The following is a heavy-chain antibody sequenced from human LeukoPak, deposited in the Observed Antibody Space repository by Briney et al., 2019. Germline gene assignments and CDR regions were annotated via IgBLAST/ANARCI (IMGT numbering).Heavy chain of an antibody. V-gene: IGHV4-59*01. CDR1: GVSISSYY. Sequence: SETLSLTCTVSGVSISSYYWSWIRQPPGKGLEWIGYIYYGGSTNYNPSLKSRVTISVDTSKNQFSLKLSSVTAADTAVYYCARAGYNSGWYLRYYYYMDVWGKGTTVTISS. CDR2: IYYGGST. J-gene: IGHJ6*03. D-gene: IGHD6-19*01. CDR3: ARAGYNSGWYLRYYYYMDV.